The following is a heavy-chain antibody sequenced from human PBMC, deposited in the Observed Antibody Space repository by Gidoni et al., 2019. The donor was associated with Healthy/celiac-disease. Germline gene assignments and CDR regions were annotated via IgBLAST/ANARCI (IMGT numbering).Heavy chain of an antibody. CDR1: GFIFSSYE. J-gene: IGHJ3*02. CDR3: ARGRPSWRYAFDI. Sequence: EVQLVESGGGLVQNGGSLRLSGADSGFIFSSYEMNCVRQAPGKGLEWVSYISSSGSIIYYADSVKVRFTISRDNAKNSLYLQMNSLRAGDTAVYYCARGRPSWRYAFDILGQGTMVTVSS. CDR2: ISSSGSII. V-gene: IGHV3-48*03.